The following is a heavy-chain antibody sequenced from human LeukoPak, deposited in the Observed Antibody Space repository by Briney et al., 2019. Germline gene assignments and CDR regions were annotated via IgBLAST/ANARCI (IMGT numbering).Heavy chain of an antibody. D-gene: IGHD6-19*01. J-gene: IGHJ4*02. CDR1: GFTFSSYS. Sequence: GGSLRLSCAASGFTFSSYSMNWVRQAPGKGLEWVSSISSSSSYIYYADSVKGRFTISRDNAKNSLYLQMNSLRAEDTAVYYCARVLTPVSTAVAGGGGHFDYWGQGTLVTVSS. V-gene: IGHV3-21*01. CDR2: ISSSSSYI. CDR3: ARVLTPVSTAVAGGGGHFDY.